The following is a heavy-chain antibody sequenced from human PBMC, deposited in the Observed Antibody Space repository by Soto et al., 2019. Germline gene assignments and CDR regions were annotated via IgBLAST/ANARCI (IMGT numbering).Heavy chain of an antibody. CDR3: ARIGGWYDIDF. V-gene: IGHV4-61*01. Sequence: SETLSLTCSVSCGSVSSGSFHWSWIRQPPGKGLQFIGSIFYNGTANYSPSLKNRVSISIDTSQSQFFLQLISVAAADTAVYYCARIGGWYDIDFWGQGSLVTVSS. J-gene: IGHJ4*02. CDR2: IFYNGTA. CDR1: CGSVSSGSFH. D-gene: IGHD6-19*01.